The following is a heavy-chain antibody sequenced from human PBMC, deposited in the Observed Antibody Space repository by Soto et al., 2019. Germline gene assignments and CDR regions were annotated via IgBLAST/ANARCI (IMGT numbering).Heavy chain of an antibody. D-gene: IGHD2-2*01. CDR3: ATWRYGSSCACLAAE. V-gene: IGHV3-23*01. CDR1: GFTFSSST. CDR2: ISGSGGST. Sequence: EVQLLESGGGLVQPGGSLRLSCVASGFTFSSSTMLWVRQAPGKGLEWVSAISGSGGSTNYRDSVRGRFTISRDNSKNKVFLQMNSLRAEDTALYYCATWRYGSSCACLAAEWGQGTRITVSS. J-gene: IGHJ4*02.